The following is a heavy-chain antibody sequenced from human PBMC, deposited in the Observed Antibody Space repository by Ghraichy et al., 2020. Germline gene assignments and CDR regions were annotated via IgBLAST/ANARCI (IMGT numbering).Heavy chain of an antibody. Sequence: SETLSLTCTVSRGSVSSASYNWSWIRQSPGTGLEWIGYISYGGSTNYNPSLKSRVTISVDTSKNQFSLKVNSVTAADTAVYYCARDRSGFRGWGQGTLVTVSS. CDR2: ISYGGST. D-gene: IGHD6-19*01. J-gene: IGHJ4*02. CDR1: RGSVSSASYN. V-gene: IGHV4-61*01. CDR3: ARDRSGFRG.